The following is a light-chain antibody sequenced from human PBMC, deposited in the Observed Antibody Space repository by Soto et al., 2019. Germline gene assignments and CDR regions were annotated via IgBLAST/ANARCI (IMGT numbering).Light chain of an antibody. Sequence: QSALTQPDSVSGSPGQSITISCTGTSSDVGGYNYVSWYQQHPGKAPKLMIYDVSNRPSGVPNRFSGSKSGNTASLTISGLPAADEADYYCSSYTSSSTLYVFGTGTKVTVL. CDR3: SSYTSSSTLYV. V-gene: IGLV2-14*01. CDR2: DVS. J-gene: IGLJ1*01. CDR1: SSDVGGYNY.